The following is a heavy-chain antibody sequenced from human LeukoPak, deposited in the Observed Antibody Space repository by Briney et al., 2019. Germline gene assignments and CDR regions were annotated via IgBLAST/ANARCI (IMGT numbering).Heavy chain of an antibody. V-gene: IGHV4-4*02. J-gene: IGHJ4*02. CDR1: GGSISTNNW. D-gene: IGHD3-16*01. Sequence: PSETLSLTCAVSGGSISTNNWWSWVRQPPGKGLEWIGEIYHTGSTNYSPSLRSRVTMSIDKSNNQFALNLNSVTAADTAVYYCAKSGDYLWDYWGQGTLVTVSS. CDR2: IYHTGST. CDR3: AKSGDYLWDY.